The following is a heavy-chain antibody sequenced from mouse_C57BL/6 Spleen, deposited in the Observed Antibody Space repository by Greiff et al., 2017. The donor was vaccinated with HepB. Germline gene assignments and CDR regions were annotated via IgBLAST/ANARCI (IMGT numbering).Heavy chain of an antibody. CDR2: ISYDGSN. J-gene: IGHJ3*01. Sequence: VQLKESGPGLVKPSQSLSLTCSVTGYSITSGYYWNWIRQFPGNKLEWMGYISYDGSNNYNPSLKNRISITRDTSKNQFFLKLNSVTTEDTATYYCARDTSYDGYYEGFAYWGQGTLVTVSA. CDR1: GYSITSGYY. CDR3: ARDTSYDGYYEGFAY. V-gene: IGHV3-6*01. D-gene: IGHD2-3*01.